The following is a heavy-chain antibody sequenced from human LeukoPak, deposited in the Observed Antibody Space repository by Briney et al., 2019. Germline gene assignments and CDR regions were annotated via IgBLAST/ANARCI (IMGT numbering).Heavy chain of an antibody. V-gene: IGHV3-23*01. J-gene: IGHJ5*02. Sequence: GGSLRLSCVGSGFTFSDAWISWVRQAPGKGLEWVSAISNDGGGTTYAASVNGRFTISRDNSKNTLFLQMNSLRAEDTALYYCAKGSSGYFADLWGQGTPVTVSS. D-gene: IGHD3-22*01. CDR2: ISNDGGGT. CDR3: AKGSSGYFADL. CDR1: GFTFSDAW.